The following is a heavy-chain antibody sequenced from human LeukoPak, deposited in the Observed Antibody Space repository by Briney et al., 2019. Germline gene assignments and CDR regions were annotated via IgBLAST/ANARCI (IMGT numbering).Heavy chain of an antibody. CDR3: VRLRRNSDTSGFYYYYDY. V-gene: IGHV3-21*01. D-gene: IGHD3-22*01. Sequence: PGGSLRLSCAASGYTFSSYSINWVRQAPGKGLEWVASISVRSNYIYYADSVRGRFGISRDDARDSLYLQMNRLRDEDTAVYYCVRLRRNSDTSGFYYYYDYWGQGTLVTVSS. CDR1: GYTFSSYS. CDR2: ISVRSNYI. J-gene: IGHJ4*02.